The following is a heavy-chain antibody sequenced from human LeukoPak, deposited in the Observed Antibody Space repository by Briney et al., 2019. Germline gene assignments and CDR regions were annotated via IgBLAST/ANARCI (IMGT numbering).Heavy chain of an antibody. J-gene: IGHJ4*01. Sequence: PSDTLSLTCSVSGAFTSLYYWSWVRQPLGQGLEWIGNIFYSGNSKYNPSPTSRISMSVATSKTQFSLELTSVTAADTAVYYCTRIDPLGFFDQWGPGTLVTVSS. CDR3: TRIDPLGFFDQ. D-gene: IGHD6-25*01. CDR1: GAFTSLYY. V-gene: IGHV4-59*07. CDR2: IFYSGNS.